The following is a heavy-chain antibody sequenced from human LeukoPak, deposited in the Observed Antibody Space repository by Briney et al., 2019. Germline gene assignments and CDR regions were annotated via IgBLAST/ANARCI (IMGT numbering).Heavy chain of an antibody. CDR1: GGSFSGYY. CDR3: ARSGVLLWFGELSPAFDI. Sequence: PSETLSLTCAVYGGSFSGYYWSWIRQPPGKGLEWTGEINHSGSTNYNPSLKSRVTISVDTSKNQFSLKLSSVTAADTAVYYCARSGVLLWFGELSPAFDIWGQGTMVTVSS. V-gene: IGHV4-34*01. D-gene: IGHD3-10*01. J-gene: IGHJ3*02. CDR2: INHSGST.